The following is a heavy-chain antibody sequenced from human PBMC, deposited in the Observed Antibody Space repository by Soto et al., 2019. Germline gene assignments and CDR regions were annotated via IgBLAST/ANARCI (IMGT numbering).Heavy chain of an antibody. V-gene: IGHV4-34*01. CDR1: GGSFSGYY. J-gene: IGHJ4*02. D-gene: IGHD7-27*01. CDR3: AKNWNWGSLVH. CDR2: INHSGST. Sequence: SETLSLTCVVYGGSFSGYYWSWIRQPPGKGLEWIGDINHSGSTNYNPSLKSRVTTSVDTPKNQFSLKLSSVTAADTAVYYCAKNWNWGSLVHWGQGTLVTVSS.